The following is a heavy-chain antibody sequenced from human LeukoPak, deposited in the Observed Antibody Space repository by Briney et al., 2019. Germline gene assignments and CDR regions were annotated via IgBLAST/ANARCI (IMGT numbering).Heavy chain of an antibody. V-gene: IGHV5-51*01. D-gene: IGHD5-18*01. J-gene: IGHJ6*03. CDR2: IYPGDSDT. Sequence: GESLKISRKGCGYSFTSYWIGWVRQMPGKGLEWMGIIYPGDSDTRYSPSFQGQVTISADKSISTAYLQWSSLKASDTAMYYCARQGSGYSPTYYYYMDVWGKGTTVTISS. CDR1: GYSFTSYW. CDR3: ARQGSGYSPTYYYYMDV.